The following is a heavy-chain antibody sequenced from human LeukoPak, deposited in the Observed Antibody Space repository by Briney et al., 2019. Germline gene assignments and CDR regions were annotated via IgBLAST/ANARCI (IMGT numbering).Heavy chain of an antibody. Sequence: GGSLRLSCAASGFTFSSYSMNWVRQAPGKGLEWVSSISSSSSYIYYADSVKGRFTISRDNAKNSLYLQMNSLRAEDTAVYYCASLYCSGGSCYLEAWGQGTLVTVSS. CDR1: GFTFSSYS. J-gene: IGHJ4*02. V-gene: IGHV3-21*01. CDR3: ASLYCSGGSCYLEA. D-gene: IGHD2-15*01. CDR2: ISSSSSYI.